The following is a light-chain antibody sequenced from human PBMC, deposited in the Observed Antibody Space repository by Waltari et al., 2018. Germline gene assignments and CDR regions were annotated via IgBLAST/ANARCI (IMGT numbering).Light chain of an antibody. CDR2: DVS. Sequence: QSALTQPASASGSPGQSSTILCTGTSTDVCRYNLVSWYQQHPGKAPKLMIYDVSKRPSGVSNRFSGSKSGNTASLTISGLQAEDEADYYCCSYAGTSTVVFGGGTKLTVL. CDR1: STDVCRYNL. J-gene: IGLJ2*01. CDR3: CSYAGTSTVV. V-gene: IGLV2-23*02.